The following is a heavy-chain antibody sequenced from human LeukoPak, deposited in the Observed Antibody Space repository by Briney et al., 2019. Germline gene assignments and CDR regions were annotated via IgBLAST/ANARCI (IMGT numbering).Heavy chain of an antibody. CDR3: ASLMQQIPYSSGWYPDFYIDY. J-gene: IGHJ4*02. D-gene: IGHD6-19*01. CDR1: GFTFSDYY. Sequence: GGSLRLSCAASGFTFSDYYMSWIRQAPGKGLEWVSYISSSGSTIYYADSVKGRFTISRDNAKNSLYLQMNSLRAEDTAVYYCASLMQQIPYSSGWYPDFYIDYWGQGTLVTVSS. CDR2: ISSSGSTI. V-gene: IGHV3-11*01.